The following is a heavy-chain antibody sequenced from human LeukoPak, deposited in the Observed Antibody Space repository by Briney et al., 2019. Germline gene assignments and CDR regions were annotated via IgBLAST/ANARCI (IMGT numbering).Heavy chain of an antibody. CDR2: IYHSGST. Sequence: SETLSLTCGVSGGSISSSNCWSWVRQSPGKGLEWIGDIYHSGSTNYNPSLKSRVTMSVDESKNQFSLRLSSVAAADTALYYCARYTYYGSGARDYYYYMDVWGKGTTVIVSS. V-gene: IGHV4-4*02. CDR1: GGSISSSNC. D-gene: IGHD3-10*01. J-gene: IGHJ6*03. CDR3: ARYTYYGSGARDYYYYMDV.